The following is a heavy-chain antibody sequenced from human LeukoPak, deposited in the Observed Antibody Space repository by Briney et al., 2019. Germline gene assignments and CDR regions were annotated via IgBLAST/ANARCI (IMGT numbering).Heavy chain of an antibody. CDR3: AVITWIQLWATPRYYYYGMDV. Sequence: ASVKVSCKASGYTFTSYAMHWVRQAPGQRLEWMGWVNGGNGNTKYSQKFQGRLTITRDTSASTAYMELRSLRSDDTAVYYCAVITWIQLWATPRYYYYGMDVWGQGTTVTVSS. V-gene: IGHV1-3*01. J-gene: IGHJ6*02. CDR2: VNGGNGNT. CDR1: GYTFTSYA. D-gene: IGHD5-18*01.